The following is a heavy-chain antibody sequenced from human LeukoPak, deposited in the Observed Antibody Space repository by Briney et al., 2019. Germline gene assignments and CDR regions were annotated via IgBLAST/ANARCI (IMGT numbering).Heavy chain of an antibody. CDR1: GFTFSSYS. Sequence: AGGSLRLSCAASGFTFSSYSMNWVRQAPGKGLEWVSYISSSSSTIYYADSVKGRFTISRDNAKSSLYLQMNSLRAEDTAVYYCARASYNWNDGGYYYYYMDVWGKGTTVTISS. D-gene: IGHD1-20*01. J-gene: IGHJ6*03. CDR2: ISSSSSTI. CDR3: ARASYNWNDGGYYYYYMDV. V-gene: IGHV3-48*04.